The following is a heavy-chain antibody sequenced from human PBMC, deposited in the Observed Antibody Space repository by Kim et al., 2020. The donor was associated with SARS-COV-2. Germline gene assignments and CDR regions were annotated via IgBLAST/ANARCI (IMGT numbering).Heavy chain of an antibody. CDR3: AREIGS. J-gene: IGHJ5*02. Sequence: GGSLRLSCAASGFTFRNYAIHWVRQAPGKGLEWVSVIWYDGSNKYYADSVRGRFTISRDNSKNTLYLQMNSLRAEDTGVYYCAREIGSWVQGTLFTGS. D-gene: IGHD2-15*01. CDR2: IWYDGSNK. V-gene: IGHV3-33*01. CDR1: GFTFRNYA.